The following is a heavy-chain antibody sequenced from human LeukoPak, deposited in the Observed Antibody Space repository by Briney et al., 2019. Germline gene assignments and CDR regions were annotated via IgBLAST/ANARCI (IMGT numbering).Heavy chain of an antibody. V-gene: IGHV3-21*01. CDR3: ANDGSGDY. Sequence: GGSLRLSCAASGFTFSNYEMNWVRQAPGKGLEWVSSISSSSSYIYYADSVKGRFTISRDNAKNSLYLQMNSLRAEDTAVYYCANDGSGDYWGQGTLVTVSS. D-gene: IGHD5-24*01. J-gene: IGHJ4*02. CDR1: GFTFSNYE. CDR2: ISSSSSYI.